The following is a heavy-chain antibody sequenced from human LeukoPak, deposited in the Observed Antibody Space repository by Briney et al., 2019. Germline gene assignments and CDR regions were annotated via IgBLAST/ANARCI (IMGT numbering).Heavy chain of an antibody. Sequence: PGGSLRLSCAASGFTFSSYGMSWVRQAPGKGLVWVSRINTDGSTTSYADSVKGRFTISRDNAKNTLYLHMDSLRAEDTAVYFCTRGGVDYWGQGTLVTVSS. D-gene: IGHD3-10*01. V-gene: IGHV3-74*01. CDR3: TRGGVDY. J-gene: IGHJ4*02. CDR2: INTDGSTT. CDR1: GFTFSSYG.